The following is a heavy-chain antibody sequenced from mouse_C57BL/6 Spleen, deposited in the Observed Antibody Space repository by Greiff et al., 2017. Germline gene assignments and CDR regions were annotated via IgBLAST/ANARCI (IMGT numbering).Heavy chain of an antibody. Sequence: QVQLQQSGPGLVQPSQSLSITCTVSGFSLTSYGVHWVRQSPGKGLEGLGVIWRGGSTDYNAAFMSRLSITKDNSKSQVFFKMNSLQADDTAIYYCAKPSSTGTEGYYFDYWGQGTTLTVSS. D-gene: IGHD4-1*02. CDR1: GFSLTSYG. CDR2: IWRGGST. V-gene: IGHV2-5*01. CDR3: AKPSSTGTEGYYFDY. J-gene: IGHJ2*01.